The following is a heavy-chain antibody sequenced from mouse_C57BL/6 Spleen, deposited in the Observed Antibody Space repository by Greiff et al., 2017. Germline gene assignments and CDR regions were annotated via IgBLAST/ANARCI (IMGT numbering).Heavy chain of an antibody. V-gene: IGHV1-81*01. D-gene: IGHD2-1*01. CDR2: IYPRSGNT. Sequence: VQLQQSGAELARPGASVKLSCKASGYTFTSYGISWVKQRTGQGLEWIGEIYPRSGNTYYNEKFKGKATLTADKSSSTAYMELRSLTSEDSAVYFCAILYGNYFDYWGQGTTLTVSS. CDR3: AILYGNYFDY. J-gene: IGHJ2*01. CDR1: GYTFTSYG.